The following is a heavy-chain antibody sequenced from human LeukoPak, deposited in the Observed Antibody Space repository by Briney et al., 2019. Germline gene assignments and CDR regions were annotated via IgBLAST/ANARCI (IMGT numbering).Heavy chain of an antibody. CDR2: MNPNSGNT. D-gene: IGHD4-11*01. V-gene: IGHV1-8*02. Sequence: GASVKVSCKASGYTFTSYDINWVRQATGQGLEWMGWMNPNSGNTGYAQKFQGRVTMTRDMSTSTVYMELSSLRSEDTAVYYCARDSTVTPPGGWFDPWGQGTLVTVSS. CDR1: GYTFTSYD. CDR3: ARDSTVTPPGGWFDP. J-gene: IGHJ5*02.